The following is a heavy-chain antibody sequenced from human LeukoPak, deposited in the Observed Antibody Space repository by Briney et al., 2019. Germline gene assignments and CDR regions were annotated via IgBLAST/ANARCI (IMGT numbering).Heavy chain of an antibody. D-gene: IGHD2-2*01. Sequence: PSETLSLTCTVSRGSISYFYWSWIRQPPGKGLEWIGYIYYSGSTNYNPSLKSRVTISVDTSKNQFSLKLSSVTAADTAVYYCARVGEYQLLLGPGYYYYYMDVWGKGTTVTISS. CDR1: RGSISYFY. CDR2: IYYSGST. V-gene: IGHV4-59*01. J-gene: IGHJ6*03. CDR3: ARVGEYQLLLGPGYYYYYMDV.